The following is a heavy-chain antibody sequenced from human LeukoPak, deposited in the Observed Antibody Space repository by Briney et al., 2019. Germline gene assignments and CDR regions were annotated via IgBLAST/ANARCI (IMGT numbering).Heavy chain of an antibody. Sequence: PSETLSLTCTVSGGSISSGDYYWSWIRQPPGKGLEWIGEINHSGSTNYNPSLKSRVTISVDTSKNQFSLKLSSVTAADTAVYYCARGYSSSSPFDYWGQGTLVTVSS. CDR2: INHSGST. D-gene: IGHD6-13*01. CDR3: ARGYSSSSPFDY. CDR1: GGSISSGDYY. V-gene: IGHV4-39*07. J-gene: IGHJ4*02.